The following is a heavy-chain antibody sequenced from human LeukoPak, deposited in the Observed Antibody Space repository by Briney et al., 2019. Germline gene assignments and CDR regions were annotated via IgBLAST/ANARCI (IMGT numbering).Heavy chain of an antibody. J-gene: IGHJ6*02. V-gene: IGHV4-59*01. Sequence: PSETLSLTCTVSGGSISSYYWSWIRQPPGKGLEWIGNIYNSGSTNYNPSLKSRVTISVDTSKNQFSLMLSSVTAADTAVYYCARSPDYSNYVDYYYYGMDVWGQGTTVAVSS. CDR2: IYNSGST. D-gene: IGHD4-11*01. CDR1: GGSISSYY. CDR3: ARSPDYSNYVDYYYYGMDV.